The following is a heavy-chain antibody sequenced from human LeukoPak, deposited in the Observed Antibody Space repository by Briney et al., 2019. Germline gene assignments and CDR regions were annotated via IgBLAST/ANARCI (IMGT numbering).Heavy chain of an antibody. V-gene: IGHV4-39*01. CDR3: ARKGSSRGYSYGRPYYFDY. J-gene: IGHJ4*02. CDR2: IHYDGNT. D-gene: IGHD5-18*01. Sequence: SETLSLTCTVSGGSISSSSYSWTWIRQPPGKGLEWIGSIHYDGNTYYKPSLKSRVTISVDTSKIQFSLRLSSATAADMATYYCARKGSSRGYSYGRPYYFDYWGQGTLVTVSS. CDR1: GGSISSSSYS.